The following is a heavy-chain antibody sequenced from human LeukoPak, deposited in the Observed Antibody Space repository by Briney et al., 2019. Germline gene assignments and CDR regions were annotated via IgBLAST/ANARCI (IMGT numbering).Heavy chain of an antibody. CDR3: AKEGSSWSTFDY. Sequence: PGGSLRLSCKASGFSFSSHSMNWVRQAPGKGLEWVSSNSIDSSYIFYADSMKGRFTISRDNAKNSLYLQMNSLRAEDMALYYCAKEGSSWSTFDYWGQGTLVTVSS. V-gene: IGHV3-21*04. CDR1: GFSFSSHS. CDR2: NSIDSSYI. D-gene: IGHD6-13*01. J-gene: IGHJ4*02.